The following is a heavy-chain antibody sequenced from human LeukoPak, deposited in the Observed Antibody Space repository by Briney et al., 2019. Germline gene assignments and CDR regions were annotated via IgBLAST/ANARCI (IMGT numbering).Heavy chain of an antibody. CDR2: INHSGST. V-gene: IGHV4-34*01. CDR3: ARGTGTTMGIDY. CDR1: GGSFSGCY. J-gene: IGHJ4*02. D-gene: IGHD1-1*01. Sequence: SETLSLTCAVYGGSFSGCYWSWIRQPPGKGLEWIGEINHSGSTNYNPSLKSRVTISVDTSKNQFSLKLSSVTAADTAVYYCARGTGTTMGIDYWGLGTLVTVSS.